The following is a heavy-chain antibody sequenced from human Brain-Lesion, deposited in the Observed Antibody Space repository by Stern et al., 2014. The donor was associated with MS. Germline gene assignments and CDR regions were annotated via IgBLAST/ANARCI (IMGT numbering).Heavy chain of an antibody. D-gene: IGHD6-19*01. J-gene: IGHJ4*02. Sequence: QVQLQESGPGLVKPSETLSLTCTVSGGSIGRSSYYWGWIRQPPGKGLEWIGNIFYTGSTFYDPSLTSRVTISLDTSTNHFSLSLTSVPAADTAVYYCARGAGVFDSWGQGTLVTVSP. CDR1: GGSIGRSSYY. V-gene: IGHV4-39*02. CDR3: ARGAGVFDS. CDR2: IFYTGST.